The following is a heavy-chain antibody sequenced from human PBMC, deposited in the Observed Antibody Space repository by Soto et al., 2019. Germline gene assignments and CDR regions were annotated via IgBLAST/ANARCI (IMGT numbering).Heavy chain of an antibody. CDR3: ATTPEVPASMAPPYSDT. D-gene: IGHD2-2*01. CDR1: GFTFSSYA. Sequence: GGSLRLSCAASGFTFSSYAMSWVRQAPGKGLEWVSAISGSGGSTYYADSVKGRFTISRDNSKNTLYLQMNSMRAEDTAVYYCATTPEVPASMAPPYSDTWGKGTLVTVSS. V-gene: IGHV3-23*01. CDR2: ISGSGGST. J-gene: IGHJ4*02.